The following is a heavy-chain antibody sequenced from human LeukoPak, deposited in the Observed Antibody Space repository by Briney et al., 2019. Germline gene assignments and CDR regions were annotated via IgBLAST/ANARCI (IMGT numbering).Heavy chain of an antibody. V-gene: IGHV1-69*01. CDR3: ARDLGGGDRELTDY. CDR2: IIPIFGTA. D-gene: IGHD2-21*02. CDR1: GGTFISYA. J-gene: IGHJ4*02. Sequence: GASVKVSCKASGGTFISYAISWVRQAPGQGLEWMGGIIPIFGTANYAQKFQGRVTITADESASTAYMELSSLRSEDTAVYYCARDLGGGDRELTDYWGQGTLVTVSS.